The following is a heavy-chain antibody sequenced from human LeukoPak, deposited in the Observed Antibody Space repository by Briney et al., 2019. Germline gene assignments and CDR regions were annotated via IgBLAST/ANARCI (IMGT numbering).Heavy chain of an antibody. Sequence: SETLSITCTVSGGSISSYYWSWIRQPPGKGLEWIGYIYYSGSTNYNPSLKSRVTISVDTSKNQFSLKLSSVTAADTAVYYCAREQQLAKSGHRHFDYWGQGTLVTVSS. D-gene: IGHD6-13*01. CDR2: IYYSGST. J-gene: IGHJ4*02. CDR1: GGSISSYY. CDR3: AREQQLAKSGHRHFDY. V-gene: IGHV4-59*01.